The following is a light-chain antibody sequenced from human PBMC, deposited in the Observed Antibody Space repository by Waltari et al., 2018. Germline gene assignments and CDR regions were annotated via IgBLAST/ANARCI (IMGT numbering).Light chain of an antibody. V-gene: IGLV2-8*01. CDR3: SSYADNTLV. J-gene: IGLJ3*02. Sequence: QSALTQPPSASGSPGPSVTISCTGPSSDYVSWFQHHPGKAPKLMIYEVSKRPAGVPDRFSGSKSGNTASLTVSGLQADDEAHYYCSSYADNTLVFGGGTKLTVL. CDR2: EVS. CDR1: SSDY.